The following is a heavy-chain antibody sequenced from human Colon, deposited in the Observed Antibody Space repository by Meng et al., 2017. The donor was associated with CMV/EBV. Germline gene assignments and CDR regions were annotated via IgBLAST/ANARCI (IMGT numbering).Heavy chain of an antibody. Sequence: SETLSLTCTVSGCSISSYYWSWIRQSPEKGLEWLGHMYYTGSTNYNPALQSRVTISVDTSKNQFSLRLRSVTAADTAVYYCARERTGSSTWTDYYYYATDVWGQGTTVTVSS. J-gene: IGHJ6*02. CDR2: MYYTGST. CDR1: GCSISSYY. D-gene: IGHD6-13*01. V-gene: IGHV4-59*01. CDR3: ARERTGSSTWTDYYYYATDV.